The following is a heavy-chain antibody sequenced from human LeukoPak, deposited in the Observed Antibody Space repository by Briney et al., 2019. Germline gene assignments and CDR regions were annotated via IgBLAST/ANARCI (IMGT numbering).Heavy chain of an antibody. CDR1: GGSISSGGYS. CDR3: ARVGGYGYYFDY. CDR2: IYHSGST. Sequence: SQTLSLTCAVSGGSISSGGYSWSWIRQPPGKGLEWIGYIYHSGSTYYNPSLKSRVTISVDRSKNQFSLKLSSVTAADTAVYYCARVGGYGYYFDYWGQGTLVTVSS. V-gene: IGHV4-30-2*01. J-gene: IGHJ4*02. D-gene: IGHD5-18*01.